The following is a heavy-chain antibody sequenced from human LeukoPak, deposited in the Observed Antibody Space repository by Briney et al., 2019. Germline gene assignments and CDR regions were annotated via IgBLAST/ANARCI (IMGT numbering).Heavy chain of an antibody. D-gene: IGHD3-3*01. CDR2: ISAYNGNT. J-gene: IGHJ4*02. CDR3: ARSVLRFLEWLLSPPDY. CDR1: GYTFTSNY. V-gene: IGHV1-18*04. Sequence: ASVKVSCKAFGYTFTSNYMHWVRQAPGQGLEWMGWISAYNGNTNYAQKLQGRVTMTTDTSTSTAYMELRSLRSDDTAVYYCARSVLRFLEWLLSPPDYWGQGTLVTVSS.